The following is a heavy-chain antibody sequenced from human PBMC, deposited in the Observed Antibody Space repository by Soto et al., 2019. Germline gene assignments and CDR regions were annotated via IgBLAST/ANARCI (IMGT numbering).Heavy chain of an antibody. CDR2: LYIGGST. CDR1: GFTVSNNY. D-gene: IGHD1-26*01. J-gene: IGHJ4*01. V-gene: IGHV3-53*01. Sequence: GRYLRLSCAASGFTVSNNYMTWVRQAPGKGLEWVSVLYIGGSTYYADSVKGRFTISRDNSKNTLYLQMHSLSAEDTAMYYCARAMLGGWITHHYLFAYRGHGSQVTVSS. CDR3: ARAMLGGWITHHYLFAY.